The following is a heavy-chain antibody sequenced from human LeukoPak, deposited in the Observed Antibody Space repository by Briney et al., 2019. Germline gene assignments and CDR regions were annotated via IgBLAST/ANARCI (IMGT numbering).Heavy chain of an antibody. D-gene: IGHD7-27*01. J-gene: IGHJ4*02. CDR3: ARVKANWGWYFDY. CDR2: IRSKANSYAT. CDR1: GFSFNDAW. Sequence: PGGSLRLSCAASGFSFNDAWMSWVRQAPGKGLEWVGRIRSKANSYATAYAASVKGRFTISRDDSKNTAYLQMNSLKTEDTAVYYCARVKANWGWYFDYWGQGTLVTVSS. V-gene: IGHV3-73*01.